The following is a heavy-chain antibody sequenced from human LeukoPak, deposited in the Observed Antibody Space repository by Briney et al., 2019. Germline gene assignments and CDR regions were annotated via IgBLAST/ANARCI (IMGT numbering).Heavy chain of an antibody. CDR3: ARSAAGIYYYYMDV. CDR2: IIPIFGTA. V-gene: IGHV1-69*05. D-gene: IGHD6-13*01. CDR1: GYTFTSYY. Sequence: SCKAPGYTFTSYYMHWVRQAPGQGLEWMGGIIPIFGTANYAQKFQGRVTITTDESTSTAYMELSSLRSEDTAVYYCARSAAGIYYYYMDVWGKGTTVTVSS. J-gene: IGHJ6*03.